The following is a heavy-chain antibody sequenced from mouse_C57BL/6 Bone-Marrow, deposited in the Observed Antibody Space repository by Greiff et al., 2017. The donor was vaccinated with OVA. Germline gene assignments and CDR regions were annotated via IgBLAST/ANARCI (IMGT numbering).Heavy chain of an antibody. CDR2: IDPENGDT. Sequence: VQLQQSGAELVRPGASVKLSCTASGFTIKDAYMHWVKQRPEQGLEWIGWIDPENGDTEYASKFQGKATITADTSSNTAYLQLSSLTSEDTAVYYCTTGVVATEYYAMDYWGQGTSVTVSS. D-gene: IGHD1-1*01. J-gene: IGHJ4*01. CDR3: TTGVVATEYYAMDY. V-gene: IGHV14-4*01. CDR1: GFTIKDAY.